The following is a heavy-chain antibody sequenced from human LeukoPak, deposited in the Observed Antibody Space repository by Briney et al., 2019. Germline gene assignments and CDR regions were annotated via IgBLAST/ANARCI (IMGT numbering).Heavy chain of an antibody. J-gene: IGHJ4*02. CDR3: ATFFGYDFGY. V-gene: IGHV3-72*01. CDR1: GLTFSDHF. D-gene: IGHD5-12*01. CDR2: SRNKANRHAT. Sequence: GGSLRLSCAASGLTFSDHFLDWVRQAPGKGLEWVGRSRNKANRHATEYAASVKGRFPISRDDSKNSVFLQMNSLKTDDTAVYYCATFFGYDFGYWGQGTLVTVSS.